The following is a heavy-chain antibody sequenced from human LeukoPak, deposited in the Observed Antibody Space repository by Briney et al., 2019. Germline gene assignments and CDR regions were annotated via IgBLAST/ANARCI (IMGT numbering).Heavy chain of an antibody. D-gene: IGHD2-15*01. Sequence: SETLSLTCTVSSGFIISSDYYWSWIRQPPGKGLEWIGEINHSGSTNYNPSLKSRVTISVDTSKNQFSLKLSSVTAADTAVYYCARGRGIVVVVAARTLDYWGQGTLVTVSS. CDR1: SGFIISSDYY. CDR2: INHSGST. CDR3: ARGRGIVVVVAARTLDY. J-gene: IGHJ4*02. V-gene: IGHV4-39*07.